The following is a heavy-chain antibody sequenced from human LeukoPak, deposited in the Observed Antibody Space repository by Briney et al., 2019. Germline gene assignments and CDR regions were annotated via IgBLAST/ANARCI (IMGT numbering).Heavy chain of an antibody. J-gene: IGHJ6*02. V-gene: IGHV4-4*07. Sequence: PSETLSLTCTVSGGSISSYYWSWIRQPAGKGLEWIGLIYTSGSTNYNPPLKSRVTMSVDTSKNQFSLKLSSVTAADTAVYYCARVRDQYYYYGMDVWGQGTTVTVSS. CDR1: GGSISSYY. CDR2: IYTSGST. CDR3: ARVRDQYYYYGMDV.